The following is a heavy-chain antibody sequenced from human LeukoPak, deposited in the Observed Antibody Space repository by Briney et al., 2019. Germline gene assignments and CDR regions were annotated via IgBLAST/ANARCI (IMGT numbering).Heavy chain of an antibody. D-gene: IGHD3-10*01. CDR3: VRGFYGSGSYDYGMDV. CDR2: MNPNSGNT. V-gene: IGHV1-8*01. CDR1: GYTFTSYD. J-gene: IGHJ6*02. Sequence: ASVKVSCKASGYTFTSYDINWVRQATGQGLEWMGWMNPNSGNTGYAQKFQGRVTMTRNTSISTAYMELSSLRSEDTAVYYCVRGFYGSGSYDYGMDVWGQGTTVTVSS.